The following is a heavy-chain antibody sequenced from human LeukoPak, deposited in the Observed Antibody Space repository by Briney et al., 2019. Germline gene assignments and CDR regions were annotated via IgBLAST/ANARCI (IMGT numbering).Heavy chain of an antibody. D-gene: IGHD5-24*01. V-gene: IGHV3-21*01. CDR1: RFTFSSYS. J-gene: IGHJ2*01. Sequence: GGSLRLSCAASRFTFSSYSMNWVRQATGKGLEWVSSISSSSIYIYYADSVKGRFTISRDNAKNSLYLQISSLRAEDTAMYYCAREERDGYNYYWYFDLWGRGTLVTVSS. CDR3: AREERDGYNYYWYFDL. CDR2: ISSSSIYI.